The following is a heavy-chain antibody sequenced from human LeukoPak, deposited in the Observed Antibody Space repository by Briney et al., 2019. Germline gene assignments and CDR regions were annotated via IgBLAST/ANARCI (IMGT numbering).Heavy chain of an antibody. CDR2: ITNGGSTI. CDR1: GFTFSDYN. Sequence: PGGSLRLSCAASGFTFSDYNMNWVRQAPGKGLEWVSYITNGGSTIHHADSVKGRFTISRDNAKKTLYLQMNSLRADDAAVYYCAKDARRTSGWYYFDSWGQGTLVTVSS. J-gene: IGHJ4*02. V-gene: IGHV3-11*01. D-gene: IGHD6-19*01. CDR3: AKDARRTSGWYYFDS.